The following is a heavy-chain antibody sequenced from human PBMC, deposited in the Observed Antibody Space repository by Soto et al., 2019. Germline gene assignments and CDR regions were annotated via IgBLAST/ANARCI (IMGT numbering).Heavy chain of an antibody. V-gene: IGHV4-59*01. D-gene: IGHD5-12*01. CDR1: GRSISSYY. CDR2: IYYSGST. Sequence: SETLSLTCTVSGRSISSYYWSWIRPPPGKGLEWIGYIYYSGSTNYNPSHKSRVTISVDTSKNQFSLKLSSVTAADTAVYYCARDIEWLRLRWFDPWGQGTLVTVSS. J-gene: IGHJ5*02. CDR3: ARDIEWLRLRWFDP.